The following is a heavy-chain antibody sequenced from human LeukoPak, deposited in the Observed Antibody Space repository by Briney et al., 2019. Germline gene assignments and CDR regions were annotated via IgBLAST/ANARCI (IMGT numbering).Heavy chain of an antibody. Sequence: GGSLRLSCATSGFTFSSYAMSWVRQAPGKGLEWVSAISGSGGSTYYADSVKGRFTISRDNSKNTLYLQMNSLRAEDTAVYYCAKEPAAIPESNHFDYWGQGTLVTVSS. J-gene: IGHJ4*02. CDR2: ISGSGGST. CDR1: GFTFSSYA. D-gene: IGHD2-2*02. CDR3: AKEPAAIPESNHFDY. V-gene: IGHV3-23*01.